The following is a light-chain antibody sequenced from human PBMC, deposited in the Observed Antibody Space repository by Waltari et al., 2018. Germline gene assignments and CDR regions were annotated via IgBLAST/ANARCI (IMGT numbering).Light chain of an antibody. CDR3: QSYDPSLSVV. CDR1: GSNIGAGYD. V-gene: IGLV1-40*01. J-gene: IGLJ2*01. Sequence: QSVLTQPPSVSGAPGQRVSISCTGSGSNIGAGYDVHWYQPLPGKAPKLLIYGVNTRPLGVPDRFSGSLSGTSAYLAIAGLQADDEADYYCQSYDPSLSVVFGGGTRLTVL. CDR2: GVN.